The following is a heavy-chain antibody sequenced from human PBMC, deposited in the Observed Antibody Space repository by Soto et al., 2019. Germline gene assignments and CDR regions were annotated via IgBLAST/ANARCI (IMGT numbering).Heavy chain of an antibody. CDR1: GFTFSSYG. CDR2: IWYDGSNK. Sequence: GGSLRLSCAASGFTFSSYGMHWVRQAPGKGLEWVAVIWYDGSNKYYADSVKGRFTISRDNSKNTLYLQMSSLRAEDTAVYYCARDGELVYFDYWGQGTLVTVSS. J-gene: IGHJ4*02. CDR3: ARDGELVYFDY. D-gene: IGHD1-26*01. V-gene: IGHV3-33*01.